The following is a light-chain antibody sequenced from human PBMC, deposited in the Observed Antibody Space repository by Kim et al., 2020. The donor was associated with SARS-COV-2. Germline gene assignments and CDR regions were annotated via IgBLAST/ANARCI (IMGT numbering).Light chain of an antibody. Sequence: PGRRVTISCSGSSSNIGSNTVNWYQQLPGTAPKLLIYSNNQRPSGVPDRFSGSKSGTSASLAISGLQSEDEADYYCAAWDDSLNVVFGGGTQLTVL. CDR1: SSNIGSNT. V-gene: IGLV1-44*01. J-gene: IGLJ2*01. CDR2: SNN. CDR3: AAWDDSLNVV.